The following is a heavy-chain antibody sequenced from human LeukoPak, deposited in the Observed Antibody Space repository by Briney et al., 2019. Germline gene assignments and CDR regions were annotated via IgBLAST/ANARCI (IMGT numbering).Heavy chain of an antibody. J-gene: IGHJ4*02. CDR2: MSHDGSNK. Sequence: QPGGSLRLSCAASGFTFSSYAMHWVRQAPGKGLEWVAVMSHDGSNKYYGDSVKGRFTISRDNSKNTLYLQMNSLRAEDTAVYYCAKLDSSGWSRPFDYWGQGTLVTVPS. CDR1: GFTFSSYA. V-gene: IGHV3-30*18. CDR3: AKLDSSGWSRPFDY. D-gene: IGHD6-19*01.